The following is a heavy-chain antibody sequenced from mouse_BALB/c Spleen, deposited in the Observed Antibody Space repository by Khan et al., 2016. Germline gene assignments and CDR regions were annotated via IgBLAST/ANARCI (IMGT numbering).Heavy chain of an antibody. V-gene: IGHV3-2*02. CDR1: GYSLTSDYA. CDR2: ISYSGST. Sequence: EVQLQESGPGLVKPSQSLSLTCTVTGYSLTSDYAWNWIRQFPGNKLEWMGYISYSGSTSYNPSLKSRISITRDTSQNQFFLQLTSVTTEDTATYYCARDYYGSSFFDYWGQGTLVTVSA. D-gene: IGHD1-1*01. CDR3: ARDYYGSSFFDY. J-gene: IGHJ3*01.